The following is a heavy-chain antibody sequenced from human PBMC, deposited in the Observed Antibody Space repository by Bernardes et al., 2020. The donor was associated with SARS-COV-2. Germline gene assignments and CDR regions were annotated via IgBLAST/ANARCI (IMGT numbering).Heavy chain of an antibody. CDR3: ATAPGRAVAPPSWFDP. D-gene: IGHD6-19*01. CDR2: FDPEDGET. V-gene: IGHV1-24*01. CDR1: GYTLTELS. J-gene: IGHJ5*02. Sequence: ASVKVSCKVSGYTLTELSMHWVRQAPGKGLEWMGGFDPEDGETIYAPKFQGRVTMTEDTSTDTAYMELSSLRSEETAVYYCATAPGRAVAPPSWFDPWGQGTLVTVSS.